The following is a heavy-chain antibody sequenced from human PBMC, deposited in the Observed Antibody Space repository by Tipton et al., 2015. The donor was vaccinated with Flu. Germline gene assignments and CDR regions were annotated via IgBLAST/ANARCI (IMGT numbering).Heavy chain of an antibody. J-gene: IGHJ5*02. Sequence: LRLSCAVYGGSFSGYYWSWIRQPPGKGLEWIGEINHSGSTNYNPSLKSRVTISVDTSKNQFSLKLSSVTAADTAVYYGARGPESIVGATGGWFDPWGQGTLVTVSS. D-gene: IGHD1-26*01. CDR1: GGSFSGYY. CDR3: ARGPESIVGATGGWFDP. V-gene: IGHV4-34*01. CDR2: INHSGST.